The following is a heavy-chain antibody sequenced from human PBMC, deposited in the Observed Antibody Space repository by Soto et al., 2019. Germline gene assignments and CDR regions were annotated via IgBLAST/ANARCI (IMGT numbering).Heavy chain of an antibody. CDR1: GGSIRNVY. Sequence: ETLSLTCTVSGGSIRNVYWSWIRQAPGKGLEWIGFIFHSGNAKYNPSLKSRVTISVDTSKNQFSLSLDSVTAADTAVYFCARAHAPTLPFDYWGQGTLVTVSS. CDR2: IFHSGNA. CDR3: ARAHAPTLPFDY. V-gene: IGHV4-59*01. D-gene: IGHD2-15*01. J-gene: IGHJ4*01.